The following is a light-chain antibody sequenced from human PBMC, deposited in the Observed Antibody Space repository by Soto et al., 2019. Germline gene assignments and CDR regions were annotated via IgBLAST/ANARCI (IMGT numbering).Light chain of an antibody. V-gene: IGLV2-14*01. CDR1: SSGVGGYNY. CDR2: DVN. J-gene: IGLJ2*01. CDR3: SSYTSRNTRV. Sequence: QSSLTQPASVSGYPGQSITISCTGTSSGVGGYNYVSWYQQHPGKAPKVMIYDVNNRPSGVSNRFSGSKSGNTASLTISGLQAEDEADYYCSSYTSRNTRVFGGGTKLTVL.